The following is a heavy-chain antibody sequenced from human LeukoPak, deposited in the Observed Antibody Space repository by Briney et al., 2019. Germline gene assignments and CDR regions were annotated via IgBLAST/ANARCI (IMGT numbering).Heavy chain of an antibody. D-gene: IGHD1-26*01. CDR2: IYYSGST. CDR1: GGSISSYY. Sequence: SETLSLTCTVSGGSISSYYWSWIRQPPGKGLEWIGYIYYSGSTNYNPSLKSRVTISVDTSKNQFSLKLSSVTAADAAVYYCARYGGSYMNWFDPWGQGTLVTVSS. V-gene: IGHV4-59*01. CDR3: ARYGGSYMNWFDP. J-gene: IGHJ5*02.